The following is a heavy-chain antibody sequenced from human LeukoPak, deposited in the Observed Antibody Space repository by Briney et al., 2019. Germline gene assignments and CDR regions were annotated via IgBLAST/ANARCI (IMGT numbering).Heavy chain of an antibody. CDR2: ISSSGSTI. Sequence: GGSLRLSCAASGFTFSSYEMNWVRQAPGKGLEWVSYISSSGSTIYYADSVKGRFTISRGNAKNSLYLQMNSLRAEDTAVYYCAREIEKYYYGSGSLDYWGQGTLVTVSS. V-gene: IGHV3-48*03. CDR1: GFTFSSYE. J-gene: IGHJ4*02. D-gene: IGHD3-10*01. CDR3: AREIEKYYYGSGSLDY.